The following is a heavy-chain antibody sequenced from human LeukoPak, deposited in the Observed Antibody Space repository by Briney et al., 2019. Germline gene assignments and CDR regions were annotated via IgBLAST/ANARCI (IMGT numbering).Heavy chain of an antibody. CDR1: GSTFGNYY. CDR3: AXEGDSSGSLGDY. J-gene: IGHJ4*02. CDR2: IKHDGNWK. Sequence: GGSLRLSCAASGSTFGNYYMSWVRQAPGKGLEWVANIKHDGNWKFYADSVKGRFTVSRDNAEKSVYLHMSSLRAEDTAMCYCAXEGDSSGSLGDYWGQGILVTVSS. D-gene: IGHD6-19*01. V-gene: IGHV3-7*03.